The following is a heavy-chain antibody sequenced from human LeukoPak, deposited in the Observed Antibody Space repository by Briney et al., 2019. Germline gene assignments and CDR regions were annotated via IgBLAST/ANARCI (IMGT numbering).Heavy chain of an antibody. Sequence: GGSLRLSCAASGFTFSDYYMSWLRQAPGKGLEWVSYISSSGSTIYYADSVKGRFTISRDNAKNSLYLQMNSLRAEDTAVYYCASGMVWYYDSSGYLDYWGQGTLVTVSS. CDR3: ASGMVWYYDSSGYLDY. V-gene: IGHV3-11*04. D-gene: IGHD3-22*01. CDR2: ISSSGSTI. J-gene: IGHJ4*02. CDR1: GFTFSDYY.